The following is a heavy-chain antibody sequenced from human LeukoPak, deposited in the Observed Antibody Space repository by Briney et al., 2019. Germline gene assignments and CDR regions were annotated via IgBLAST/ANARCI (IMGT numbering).Heavy chain of an antibody. CDR3: KVNGRPTAAHFDY. J-gene: IGHJ4*02. Sequence: SETLSLTCAVYGGSFSGYYWSWIRQPPGKGLEWIGEINHSGSTNYNPSLKSRVTISVDTSKNQFSLKLSSVTAADTAVYCCKVNGRPTAAHFDYWGQGTLVTVSS. V-gene: IGHV4-34*01. D-gene: IGHD2-2*01. CDR1: GGSFSGYY. CDR2: INHSGST.